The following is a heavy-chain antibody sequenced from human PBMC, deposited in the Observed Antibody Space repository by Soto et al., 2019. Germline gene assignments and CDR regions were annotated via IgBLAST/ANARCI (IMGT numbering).Heavy chain of an antibody. CDR3: AREGPPVLD. Sequence: QVQLVQPGAEVKKLGASVKASCKASGYTVTSYGTRCARQTPGQGLEWMGWISAYNGNTNYAQKLQGRVTMTTDTSTSTAYMELRSLRSDDTAVYYCAREGPPVLDWGQGTLVTVCS. V-gene: IGHV1-18*01. CDR2: ISAYNGNT. CDR1: GYTVTSYG. J-gene: IGHJ4*02.